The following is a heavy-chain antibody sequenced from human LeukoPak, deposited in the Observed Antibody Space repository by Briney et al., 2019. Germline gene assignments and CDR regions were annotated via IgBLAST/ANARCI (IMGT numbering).Heavy chain of an antibody. CDR3: ARANTYSGYDLFPYYYYYMDV. Sequence: PSETLSLTCTVSGGSISSTSYYWGWIRQPPGKGLEWIGSIYYSGSTYYNPSLKSRVTISVDTSKNQFSLKLSSVTAADTAVYYCARANTYSGYDLFPYYYYYMDVWGKGTTVTVSS. CDR1: GGSISSTSYY. V-gene: IGHV4-39*07. D-gene: IGHD3-3*01. J-gene: IGHJ6*03. CDR2: IYYSGST.